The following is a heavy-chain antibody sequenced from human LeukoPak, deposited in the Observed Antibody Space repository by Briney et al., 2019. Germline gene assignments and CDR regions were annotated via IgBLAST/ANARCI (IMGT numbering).Heavy chain of an antibody. CDR2: ISYDGSNK. J-gene: IGHJ5*02. Sequence: GRSLRLSCAASGFTFSSYAMHWVRQAPGKGLEWVAVISYDGSNKYYADSVKGRFTISRDNSKNTLYLQMNSLRAEDTAVYYCARAKYPSDWFDPWGQGTLVTVSS. CDR1: GFTFSSYA. V-gene: IGHV3-30-3*01. D-gene: IGHD6-6*01. CDR3: ARAKYPSDWFDP.